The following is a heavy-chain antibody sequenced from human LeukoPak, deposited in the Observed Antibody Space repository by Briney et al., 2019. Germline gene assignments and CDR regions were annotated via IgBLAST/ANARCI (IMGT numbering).Heavy chain of an antibody. CDR3: ARGGKTIFGVVDY. CDR1: GYTFTGYY. D-gene: IGHD3-3*01. J-gene: IGHJ4*02. Sequence: ASVKVSCKASGYTFTGYYMHWVRQAPGQGLEWMGWIYPNSGGTNYAQNFQGRVTMTRDTSISTAYMELSRLRSDDTAVYYCARGGKTIFGVVDYWGQGTLVTVSS. CDR2: IYPNSGGT. V-gene: IGHV1-2*02.